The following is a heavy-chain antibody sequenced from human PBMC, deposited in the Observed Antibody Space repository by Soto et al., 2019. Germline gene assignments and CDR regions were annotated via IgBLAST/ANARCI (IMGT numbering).Heavy chain of an antibody. J-gene: IGHJ4*02. V-gene: IGHV3-23*01. CDR3: ARVSRSGYYPKY. Sequence: EVQLLESGGGLVQPGGSLRLSCAASGFTFSSYAMSWVRQAPGKGLEWVSAISGSGGSTYYADSVKGRFTISRDNSKNTLYLQMNSLRAEDTAVYYCARVSRSGYYPKYWGQGTLVTVSS. CDR1: GFTFSSYA. CDR2: ISGSGGST. D-gene: IGHD3-3*01.